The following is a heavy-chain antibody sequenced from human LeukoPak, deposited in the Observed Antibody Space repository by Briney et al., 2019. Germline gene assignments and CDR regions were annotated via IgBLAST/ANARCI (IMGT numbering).Heavy chain of an antibody. D-gene: IGHD3-22*01. CDR2: IYYSGST. J-gene: IGHJ3*02. CDR3: ARDSGADYYDSSGYTDAFDI. Sequence: SETLSLTCTVSGGSISSYYWSWIRQPPGKGLEWIGYIYYSGSTNYNPSLKSRVTISVDTSKNQFSLKLSSVTAADTAAYYCARDSGADYYDSSGYTDAFDIWGQGTMVTVSS. V-gene: IGHV4-59*01. CDR1: GGSISSYY.